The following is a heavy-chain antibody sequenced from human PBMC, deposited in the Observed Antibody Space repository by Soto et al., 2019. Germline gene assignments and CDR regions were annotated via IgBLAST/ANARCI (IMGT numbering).Heavy chain of an antibody. Sequence: SETLSLTCAVSGGSISSGGYSWSWIRQPPGKGLEWIGYIFHSGSTNYNPSLKSRITISVDTSKNQFSLKLSSVTAADTAVYYCARLGYCISTSCYDWFDPWGQGTLVTVSS. CDR2: IFHSGST. CDR3: ARLGYCISTSCYDWFDP. CDR1: GGSISSGGYS. V-gene: IGHV4-61*08. J-gene: IGHJ5*02. D-gene: IGHD2-2*01.